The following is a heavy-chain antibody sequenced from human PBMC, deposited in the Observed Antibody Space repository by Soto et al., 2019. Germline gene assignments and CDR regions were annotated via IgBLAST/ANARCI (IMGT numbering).Heavy chain of an antibody. J-gene: IGHJ5*02. D-gene: IGHD2-15*01. V-gene: IGHV3-74*01. CDR2: INTDGTNT. CDR1: RFTFNRNW. Sequence: DVQLVETGGGVVPPGGSLRLSCAASRFTFNRNWMHWVRHTPGKGLVWVSHINTDGTNTNYADSVKGRFTISRDNAKSTLFLQMNSLRDEDTAVYYCASEFCSGGNCYTYYFDPWGQGIPVTVSS. CDR3: ASEFCSGGNCYTYYFDP.